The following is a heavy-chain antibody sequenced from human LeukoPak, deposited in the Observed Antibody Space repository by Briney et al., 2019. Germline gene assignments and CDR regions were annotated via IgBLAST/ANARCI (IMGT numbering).Heavy chain of an antibody. CDR1: GFDFGAYE. Sequence: GGSLRLSCAASGFDFGAYEMNWVRQPPGKGPEWVAYFAGSDSTKYYADSVRGRFTISRDNAKKSLYLQMSSLRAEDTALYYCTTLGYHLDSWGQGTLVTVSS. CDR2: FAGSDSTK. D-gene: IGHD3-22*01. CDR3: TTLGYHLDS. J-gene: IGHJ4*02. V-gene: IGHV3-48*03.